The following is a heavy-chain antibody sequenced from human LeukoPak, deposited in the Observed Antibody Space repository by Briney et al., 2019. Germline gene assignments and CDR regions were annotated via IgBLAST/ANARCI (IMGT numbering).Heavy chain of an antibody. V-gene: IGHV4-59*08. D-gene: IGHD1-26*01. CDR1: GGSISSYY. Sequence: SETLSLTCTVSGGSISSYYWSWIRQPPGKGLEWIGFIYYRGSTNYDPSLKSRVTISLDTSKNQFSLKLSSVTAADTAVYHCARHGNSGTAAFDIWGQGTMVTVSS. J-gene: IGHJ3*02. CDR3: ARHGNSGTAAFDI. CDR2: IYYRGST.